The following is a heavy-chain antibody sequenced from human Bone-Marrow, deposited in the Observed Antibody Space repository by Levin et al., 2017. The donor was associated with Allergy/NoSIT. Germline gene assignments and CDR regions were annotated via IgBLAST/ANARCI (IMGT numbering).Heavy chain of an antibody. D-gene: IGHD2-15*01. J-gene: IGHJ4*02. CDR2: ISWDSGKI. CDR3: AKDQRGNIVVVVAAPGFDS. Sequence: SLKISCAASGFTFGDYAMHWVRQVPGKGLEWVSSISWDSGKIAYADSVKGRFTISRDNAKKSPYLQMDSLRAEDTALYYCAKDQRGNIVVVVAAPGFDSWGPGTLVTVSS. CDR1: GFTFGDYA. V-gene: IGHV3-9*01.